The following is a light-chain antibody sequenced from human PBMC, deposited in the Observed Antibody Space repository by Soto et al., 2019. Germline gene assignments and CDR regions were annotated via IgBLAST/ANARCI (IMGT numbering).Light chain of an antibody. CDR3: QQRSNWPLT. Sequence: EIVMTQSPATLSVSPGERATLSCGASQSVGNNLAWYQQKPGQAPRLLIYDASNRATGIPARFSGSGSGTDFTLTISSLEPEDFAVYYCQQRSNWPLTFGPGTKVDIK. V-gene: IGKV3-11*01. J-gene: IGKJ3*01. CDR1: QSVGNN. CDR2: DAS.